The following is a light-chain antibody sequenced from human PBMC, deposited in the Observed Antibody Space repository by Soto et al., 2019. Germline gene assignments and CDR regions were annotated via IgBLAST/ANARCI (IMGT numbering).Light chain of an antibody. CDR3: QSYDRYLSGSV. Sequence: QLVLTQPPSVSGAPGQRVTISCTGSSSNIGAGYDVSWYQQLPGKAPKLLIYENTDRPSGVPDRFSGSKSGTSASLAITGLQAEDEADYYCQSYDRYLSGSVFGGGTKLTVL. CDR2: ENT. V-gene: IGLV1-40*01. J-gene: IGLJ3*02. CDR1: SSNIGAGYD.